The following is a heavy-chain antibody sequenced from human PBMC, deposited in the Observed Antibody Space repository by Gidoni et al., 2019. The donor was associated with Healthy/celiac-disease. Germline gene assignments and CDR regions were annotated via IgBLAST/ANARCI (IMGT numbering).Heavy chain of an antibody. V-gene: IGHV4-4*02. J-gene: IGHJ6*02. CDR3: ARETWIQLWGGSTTGYYGMDV. D-gene: IGHD5-18*01. CDR1: GGSISSSNW. Sequence: QVQLQDSGPGLVKPSGTLSLTCAVSGGSISSSNWWRWVRQPPGKVLEWLGEIYHSGSTNYTPSLNSRVTISGDKSKNQFSLKLSSVTAADTAVYYCARETWIQLWGGSTTGYYGMDVWGQGTTVTVSS. CDR2: IYHSGST.